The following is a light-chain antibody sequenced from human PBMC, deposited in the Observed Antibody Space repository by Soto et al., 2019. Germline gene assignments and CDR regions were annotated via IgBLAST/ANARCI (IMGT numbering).Light chain of an antibody. Sequence: EIVMTQSPATLSVSPGERATLSCRASQSVSSNLAWYQQKPGQAPRLLLYGASTRATGIPARFSGSGSGTELTLTISSLQSEDFAVYYCQQYNNWPSWTFGQGTKVDIK. CDR3: QQYNNWPSWT. CDR2: GAS. CDR1: QSVSSN. J-gene: IGKJ1*01. V-gene: IGKV3-15*01.